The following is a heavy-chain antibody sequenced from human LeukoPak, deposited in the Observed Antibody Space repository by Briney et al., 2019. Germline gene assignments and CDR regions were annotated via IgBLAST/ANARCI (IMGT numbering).Heavy chain of an antibody. D-gene: IGHD2-2*02. J-gene: IGHJ6*03. V-gene: IGHV4-4*07. CDR3: ARVADDIVVVPAAIGGLYYYYMDV. Sequence: TPSETLSLTCTVSGGSISSYYWSWIRQPAGKGLEWIGRIYTSGSTNYNPSLKSRVTMSVDTSKNQFSLKLSSVTAADTAVYYCARVADDIVVVPAAIGGLYYYYMDVWGKGTTVTVSS. CDR1: GGSISSYY. CDR2: IYTSGST.